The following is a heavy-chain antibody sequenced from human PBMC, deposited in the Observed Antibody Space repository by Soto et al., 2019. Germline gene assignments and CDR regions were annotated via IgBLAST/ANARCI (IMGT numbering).Heavy chain of an antibody. D-gene: IGHD1-7*01. CDR2: ISYDGSNK. CDR3: AHGGITGTTLRGMEV. V-gene: IGHV3-30*03. Sequence: VGSLRLSCAASGFTFSRSGMSWARQAPGKGLEWVAVISYDGSNKYYADSVKGRFTISRDNSKNTLYLQMNSLRAEDTAVYYCAHGGITGTTLRGMEVWGKGTTGSV. J-gene: IGHJ6*04. CDR1: GFTFSRSG.